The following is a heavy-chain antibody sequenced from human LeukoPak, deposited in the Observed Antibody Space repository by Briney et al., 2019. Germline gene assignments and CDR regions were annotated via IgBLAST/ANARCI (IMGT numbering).Heavy chain of an antibody. CDR2: ISYDGSNK. V-gene: IGHV3-30-3*01. D-gene: IGHD1-26*01. J-gene: IGHJ4*02. CDR3: ARVRRSLDLSGSYSVSGEDY. Sequence: GRSLRLSCAASGFTFSSYAMHWVRQAPGKGLEWVAVISYDGSNKYYADSVKGRFTISRDNSKNTLYLQMNSLRAEDTAVYYCARVRRSLDLSGSYSVSGEDYWGQGTLVTVSS. CDR1: GFTFSSYA.